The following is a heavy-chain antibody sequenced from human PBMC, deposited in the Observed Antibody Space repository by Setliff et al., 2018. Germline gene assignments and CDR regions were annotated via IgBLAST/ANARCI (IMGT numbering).Heavy chain of an antibody. CDR3: AREGVDTRSSTDYRYYMDV. D-gene: IGHD5-18*01. CDR1: GGTFSSYG. CDR2: TIPNFGTT. J-gene: IGHJ6*03. V-gene: IGHV1-69*05. Sequence: ASVKVSCKASGGTFSSYGFSWVRQAPGQGLEWLGGTIPNFGTTNYAQEFQGRVTIITDESTSTAYMELSSLRFEDTAVYYCAREGVDTRSSTDYRYYMDVWGKGTTVTVSS.